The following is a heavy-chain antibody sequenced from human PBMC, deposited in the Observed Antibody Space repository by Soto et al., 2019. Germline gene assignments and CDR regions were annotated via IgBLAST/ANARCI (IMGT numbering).Heavy chain of an antibody. CDR2: ISAHNGNT. CDR1: GYGFTTYG. CDR3: ARGRYGDY. J-gene: IGHJ4*02. D-gene: IGHD1-1*01. V-gene: IGHV1-18*01. Sequence: QVHLVQSGAEVKKPGASVKVSCKGSGYGFTTYGITWVRQAPGQGLEWMAWISAHNGNTNYAQKLQCRATVTRETSTSTAYMGLRSLRSDETAVYYCARGRYGDYWGQGALVTVSS.